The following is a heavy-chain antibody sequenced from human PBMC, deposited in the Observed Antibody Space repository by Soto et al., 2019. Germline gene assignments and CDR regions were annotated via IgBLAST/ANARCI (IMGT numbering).Heavy chain of an antibody. J-gene: IGHJ5*02. CDR1: GFTFSSYS. CDR3: ARDLGVRGGGWFDP. Sequence: EVQLVESGGGLVKPGGSLRLSCAASGFTFSSYSMNWVRQAPGKGLEWVSSISSSSSYIYYADSVKGRFTISRDNAKNSLYLQMNSLRAEDTAVYYCARDLGVRGGGWFDPWGQGTLVTVSS. D-gene: IGHD3-10*01. V-gene: IGHV3-21*01. CDR2: ISSSSSYI.